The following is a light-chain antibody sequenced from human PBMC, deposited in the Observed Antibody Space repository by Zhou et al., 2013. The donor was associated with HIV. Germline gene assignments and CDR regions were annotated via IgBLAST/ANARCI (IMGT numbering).Light chain of an antibody. V-gene: IGKV3-15*01. CDR2: DAS. CDR3: QQYNRWPPLT. Sequence: PGERVTLSCRASQNIRNNFAWYQQRPGQPPRLLIYDASTRATGVPVRFSGSGSGTEFTLTIAGLQSEDVAVYYCQQYNRWPPLTFGGGTQVEIK. J-gene: IGKJ4*01. CDR1: QNIRNN.